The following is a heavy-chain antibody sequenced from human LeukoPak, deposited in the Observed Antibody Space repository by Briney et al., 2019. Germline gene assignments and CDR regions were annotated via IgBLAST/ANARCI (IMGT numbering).Heavy chain of an antibody. V-gene: IGHV1-2*02. Sequence: ASVKVSCKASGYTFTDYYMHWVRQAPGQGLEWMGWINPNSGGTNYAQKFQGRVTMTRDTSISTAYMELSRLRSDDTAVYYCARGNGGGSWGDWFDPWGQGTLVTVSS. D-gene: IGHD1-26*01. CDR3: ARGNGGGSWGDWFDP. CDR2: INPNSGGT. CDR1: GYTFTDYY. J-gene: IGHJ5*02.